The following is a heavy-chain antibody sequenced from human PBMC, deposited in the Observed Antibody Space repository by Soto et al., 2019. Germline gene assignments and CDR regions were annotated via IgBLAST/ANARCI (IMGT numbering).Heavy chain of an antibody. CDR2: IKEDGSEI. CDR1: GFTFSTYW. V-gene: IGHV3-7*03. J-gene: IGHJ3*02. CDR3: AKDPYYYDSSGYHGAFDI. Sequence: GGSLRLSCAASGFTFSTYWMTWVRQDPGKGLEWVANIKEDGSEISYADSVKGRFTISRDNSKNTLYLQMNSLRAEDTAVYYCAKDPYYYDSSGYHGAFDIWGQGTMVTVSS. D-gene: IGHD3-22*01.